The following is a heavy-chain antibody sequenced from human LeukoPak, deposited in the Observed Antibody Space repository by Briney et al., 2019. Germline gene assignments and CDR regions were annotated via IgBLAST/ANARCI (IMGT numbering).Heavy chain of an antibody. D-gene: IGHD3-22*01. J-gene: IGHJ4*02. CDR1: GGTFSSYA. CDR3: ARDEGIYYDSSVPSLAY. Sequence: GASVKVSCKASGGTFSSYAISWVRQAPGQGLEWMGGIIPIFGTANYAQKFQGRVTITADESTSTAYMELSSLRSEDTAVYYCARDEGIYYDSSVPSLAYWGQGTLVTVSS. CDR2: IIPIFGTA. V-gene: IGHV1-69*13.